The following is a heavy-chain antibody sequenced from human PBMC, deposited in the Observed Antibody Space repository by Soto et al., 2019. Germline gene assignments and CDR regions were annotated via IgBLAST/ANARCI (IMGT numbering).Heavy chain of an antibody. J-gene: IGHJ4*02. V-gene: IGHV4-4*02. D-gene: IGHD3-16*01. Sequence: QVQLQESGPGLVKPSGTLSLTCAVSGGSISSSNWWSWVRQPPGKGLEWIGEIYHSGSTNYNPSPQSRLTISVDKCQNPLALKLSSVTAADTAVYYCARGDGFFDYWGQGTLVTVSS. CDR3: ARGDGFFDY. CDR2: IYHSGST. CDR1: GGSISSSNW.